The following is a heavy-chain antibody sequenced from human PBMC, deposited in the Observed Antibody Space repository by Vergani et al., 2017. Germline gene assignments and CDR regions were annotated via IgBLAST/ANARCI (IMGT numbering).Heavy chain of an antibody. J-gene: IGHJ4*02. CDR1: GGSISSGSYY. CDR3: ARAGVARDFDY. D-gene: IGHD3-10*01. Sequence: QVQLQQWGAGLLKPSETLSLTCAVSGGSISSGSYYWSWIRQPAGKGLEWIGRIYTSGITNYNPSLKSRVTISVDTSKNQFSLKLSSVTAADTAVYYCARAGVARDFDYWGQGTLVTVSS. V-gene: IGHV4-61*02. CDR2: IYTSGIT.